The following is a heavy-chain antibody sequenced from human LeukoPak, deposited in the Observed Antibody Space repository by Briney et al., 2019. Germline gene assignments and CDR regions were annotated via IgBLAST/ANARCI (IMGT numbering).Heavy chain of an antibody. CDR3: ARGPHIAAAGTAPYYFDY. Sequence: SETLSLTCAVYGGSFSGYYWSWIRQPPEKGLEWIGEINHSGSTNYNPSLKSGVTISVDTSKNQFSLKLSSVTAADTAVYYCARGPHIAAAGTAPYYFDYWGQGTLVTVSS. CDR2: INHSGST. D-gene: IGHD6-13*01. V-gene: IGHV4-34*01. J-gene: IGHJ4*02. CDR1: GGSFSGYY.